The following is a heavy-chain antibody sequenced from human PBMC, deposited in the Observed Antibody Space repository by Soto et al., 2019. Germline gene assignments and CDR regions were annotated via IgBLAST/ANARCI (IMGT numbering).Heavy chain of an antibody. Sequence: GASVKFSCKASGYTFTSYGISWVRQAPGQGLEWMGWISAYNGNTNYAQKLQGRVTMTTDTSTSTAYMELRSLRSDDTAVYYCARRFGYYGSGSYYPDYWGQGTLVTVSS. J-gene: IGHJ4*02. CDR3: ARRFGYYGSGSYYPDY. CDR2: ISAYNGNT. V-gene: IGHV1-18*01. CDR1: GYTFTSYG. D-gene: IGHD3-10*01.